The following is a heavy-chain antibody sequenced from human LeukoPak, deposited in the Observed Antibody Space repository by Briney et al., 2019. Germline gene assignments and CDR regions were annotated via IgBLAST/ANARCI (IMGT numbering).Heavy chain of an antibody. V-gene: IGHV1-69*04. CDR3: ARAPRVTRDYFDY. Sequence: SVKVSCKASGYTFTSYGISWVRQAPGQGLEWMGRIIPILGIANYAQKFQGRVTITADKSTSTAYMELSSLRSEDTAVYYCARAPRVTRDYFDYWGQGTLVTVSS. D-gene: IGHD2-21*02. J-gene: IGHJ4*02. CDR2: IIPILGIA. CDR1: GYTFTSYG.